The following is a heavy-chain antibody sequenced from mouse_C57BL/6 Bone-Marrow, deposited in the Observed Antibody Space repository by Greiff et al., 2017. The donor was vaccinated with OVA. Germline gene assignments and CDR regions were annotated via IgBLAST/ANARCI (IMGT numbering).Heavy chain of an antibody. J-gene: IGHJ1*03. Sequence: EVQRVESGGGLVQPGGSLKLSCAASGFTFSDYYMYWVRQTPEKRLEWVAYISNGGGSTYYPDTVKGRFTISRDNAKNTLYLQMSRLKSEDTAMYYCARHEYFDVWGTGTTVTVSS. CDR3: ARHEYFDV. V-gene: IGHV5-12*01. CDR2: ISNGGGST. CDR1: GFTFSDYY.